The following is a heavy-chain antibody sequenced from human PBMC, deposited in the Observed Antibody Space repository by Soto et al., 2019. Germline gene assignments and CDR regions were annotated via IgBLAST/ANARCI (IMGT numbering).Heavy chain of an antibody. CDR2: INAGNGNT. CDR1: GYTFTSYA. Sequence: ASVKVSCKASGYTFTSYAMHWVRQAPGQRLEWMGWINAGNGNTKYSQKFQGRVTITRDTSASTAYMELSSLRSEDTAVYYCAVEAGRGLELWVFDYWGQGTLVTVSS. V-gene: IGHV1-3*01. D-gene: IGHD1-7*01. CDR3: AVEAGRGLELWVFDY. J-gene: IGHJ4*02.